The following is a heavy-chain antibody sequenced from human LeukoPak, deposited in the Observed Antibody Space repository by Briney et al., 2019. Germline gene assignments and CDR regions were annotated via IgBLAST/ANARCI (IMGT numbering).Heavy chain of an antibody. CDR1: GSTFSGSA. CDR3: TRHRSGSSSTNWFDP. D-gene: IGHD1-26*01. CDR2: IRSKANSYAT. Sequence: QPGGSLRLSCAASGSTFSGSAMHWVRQASGKGLEWVGRIRSKANSYATAYAASVKGRFTISRDDSKNTAYLQMNSLKTEDTAVYYCTRHRSGSSSTNWFDPWGQGTLVTVSS. J-gene: IGHJ5*02. V-gene: IGHV3-73*01.